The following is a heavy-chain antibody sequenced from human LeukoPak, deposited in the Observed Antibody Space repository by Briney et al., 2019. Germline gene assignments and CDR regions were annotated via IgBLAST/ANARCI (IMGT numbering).Heavy chain of an antibody. V-gene: IGHV1-18*01. J-gene: IGHJ4*02. CDR2: ISAYNGNT. CDR3: ARLQQTIVGATNFDY. CDR1: GYTFTSYG. Sequence: ASVKVSCKASGYTFTSYGISRVRQAPGQGLEWMGWISAYNGNTNYPQKLQGRVTMTTDTSTSTAYMELRSLRSDDTAVYYCARLQQTIVGATNFDYWGQGTLVTVSS. D-gene: IGHD1-26*01.